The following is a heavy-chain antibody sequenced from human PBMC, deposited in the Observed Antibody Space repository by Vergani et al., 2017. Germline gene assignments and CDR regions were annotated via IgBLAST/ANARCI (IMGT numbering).Heavy chain of an antibody. V-gene: IGHV4-61*02. D-gene: IGHD3-22*01. CDR3: ARGGQYYYDSSGYYDY. CDR1: GCSISSGSYY. Sequence: QVQLQESGPGLVKPSQTLSLTCTVSGCSISSGSYYWSLIRQPAGKGLEWIGRIYTSGSTNYNPSLKSRVTISVDTSKNQFSLKLSSVTAADTAVYYCARGGQYYYDSSGYYDYWGQGTLVTVSS. CDR2: IYTSGST. J-gene: IGHJ4*02.